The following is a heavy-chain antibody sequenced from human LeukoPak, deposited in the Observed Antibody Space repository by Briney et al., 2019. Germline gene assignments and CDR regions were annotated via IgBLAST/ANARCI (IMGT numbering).Heavy chain of an antibody. Sequence: SETLSLTCTASGGSISSGGYYWSWIRQPPGKGLEWIGEINHSGSTNYNPSLKSRVTISVDTSKNQFSLKLSSVTAADTAVYYCARGLGAIVVVTATHPNYFDYWGQGTLVTVSS. CDR3: ARGLGAIVVVTATHPNYFDY. CDR2: INHSGST. V-gene: IGHV4-39*07. D-gene: IGHD2-21*02. J-gene: IGHJ4*02. CDR1: GGSISSGGYY.